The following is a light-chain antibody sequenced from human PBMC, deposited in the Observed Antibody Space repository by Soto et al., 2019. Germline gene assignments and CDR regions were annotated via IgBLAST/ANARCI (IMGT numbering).Light chain of an antibody. Sequence: DIQMTQSPSSLSASVGDRFTITCRASQSISRYLNWYQQKPGKAPKLLIYKASTLKSGVPSRFGGSGSGTDFTLTISDLQPEDFATYYCQQSYTTPPITFGLGTRLEIK. CDR3: QQSYTTPPIT. J-gene: IGKJ5*01. CDR2: KAS. CDR1: QSISRY. V-gene: IGKV1-39*01.